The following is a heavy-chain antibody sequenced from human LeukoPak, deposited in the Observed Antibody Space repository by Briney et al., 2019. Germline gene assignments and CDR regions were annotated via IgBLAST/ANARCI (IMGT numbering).Heavy chain of an antibody. CDR3: ARGSIAAAEGSHWFDP. CDR1: GGSISSYY. J-gene: IGHJ5*02. Sequence: SETLSLTCTVSGGSISSYYWSWIRQPPGKGLEWIGYIYYSGSANYNPSLKSRVTISVDTSKNQFSPKLSSVTAADTAVYYCARGSIAAAEGSHWFDPWGQGTLVTVSS. CDR2: IYYSGSA. D-gene: IGHD6-13*01. V-gene: IGHV4-59*01.